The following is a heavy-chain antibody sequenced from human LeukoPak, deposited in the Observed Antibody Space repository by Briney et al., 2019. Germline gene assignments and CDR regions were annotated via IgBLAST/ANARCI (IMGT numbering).Heavy chain of an antibody. Sequence: TSETLSLTCTVSGGSISSGSYYWSWIRQPAGKGLEWIGRIYTSGSTNYNPSLKSRVTISVDTSKNQFSLKLSSVTAADTAVYYCARAKGAWFGESPYYYYGMDVWGQGTTVTVSS. CDR3: ARAKGAWFGESPYYYYGMDV. CDR2: IYTSGST. J-gene: IGHJ6*02. CDR1: GGSISSGSYY. D-gene: IGHD3-10*01. V-gene: IGHV4-61*02.